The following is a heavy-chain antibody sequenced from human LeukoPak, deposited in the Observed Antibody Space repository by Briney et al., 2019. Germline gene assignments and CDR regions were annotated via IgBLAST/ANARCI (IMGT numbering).Heavy chain of an antibody. CDR1: DGSIRTYY. V-gene: IGHV4-59*03. D-gene: IGHD3/OR15-3a*01. CDR2: IYYRGDF. CDR3: ATNKDWAEAD. Sequence: PSETLSLTCSVSDGSIRTYYWSWIRQSPGQGLEWIGNIYYRGDFNYNPSLKSRVIISIDTSKNQFSLKVTSLTAADTAVYYCATNKDWAEADWGQGTLVIVSS. J-gene: IGHJ4*02.